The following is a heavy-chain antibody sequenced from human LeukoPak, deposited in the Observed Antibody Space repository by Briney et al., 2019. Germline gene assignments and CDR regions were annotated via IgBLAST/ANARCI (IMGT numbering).Heavy chain of an antibody. D-gene: IGHD3-9*01. CDR2: IRYDGSNK. CDR1: GFTFSSYG. CDR3: AKPHILRYFDWLPGN. J-gene: IGHJ4*02. V-gene: IGHV3-30*02. Sequence: GGSLRLSCAASGFTFSSYGMHWVRQAPGEGLEWVAFIRYDGSNKYYADSVKGRFTISRDNSKNTLYLQMNSLRAEDTAVYYCAKPHILRYFDWLPGNWGQGTLVTVSS.